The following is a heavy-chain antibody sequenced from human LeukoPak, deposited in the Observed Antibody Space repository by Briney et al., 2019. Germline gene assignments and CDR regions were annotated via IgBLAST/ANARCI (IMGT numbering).Heavy chain of an antibody. J-gene: IGHJ5*02. CDR1: GGSISSSSYY. CDR3: ARARGYNSAWFDP. Sequence: PSETLSLTCTVSGGSISSSSYYWGWIRQPPGKGLEWIGSIYYSGSTYYNPSLKGRVTISVDTSKNQFSLKLSSVTAADTTVYYCARARGYNSAWFDPWGQGTLVTVSS. V-gene: IGHV4-39*07. CDR2: IYYSGST. D-gene: IGHD5-24*01.